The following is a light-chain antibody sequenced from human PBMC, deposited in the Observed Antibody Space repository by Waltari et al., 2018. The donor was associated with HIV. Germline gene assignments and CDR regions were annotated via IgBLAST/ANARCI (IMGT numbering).Light chain of an antibody. V-gene: IGKV1-39*01. CDR3: HQSYSPPHT. J-gene: IGKJ2*01. CDR1: QSISRH. CDR2: GAS. Sequence: DIQMTQSPSSVSASVGDRVSITCRASQSISRHLNWYQQKPGNTPKLLIYGASTLQSGVPSRFSCSGSGTDFTLVISSLQPEDVATYYCHQSYSPPHTFGQGTKLGIK.